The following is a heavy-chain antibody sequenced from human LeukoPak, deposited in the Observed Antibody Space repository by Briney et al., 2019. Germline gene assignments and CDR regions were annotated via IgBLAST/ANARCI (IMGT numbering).Heavy chain of an antibody. CDR2: INAGNGNT. J-gene: IGHJ6*04. V-gene: IGHV1-3*01. CDR3: ARGGTLYSSSWDTLYYYGMDV. CDR1: GYTFTSYA. Sequence: ASVKVSCKASGYTFTSYAMHWVRQAPGQRLEWMGWINAGNGNTKYSQKFQGRVTITRDTSASTAYMELSSLRSEDTAVYYCARGGTLYSSSWDTLYYYGMDVWGKGTTVTVSS. D-gene: IGHD6-13*01.